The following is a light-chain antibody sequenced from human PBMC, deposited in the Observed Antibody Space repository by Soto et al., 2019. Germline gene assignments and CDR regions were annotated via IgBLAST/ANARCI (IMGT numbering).Light chain of an antibody. CDR1: QSVGSNF. V-gene: IGKV3-20*01. Sequence: IVLTQSPGTLSLAQGERATLSCRASQSVGSNFLAWYQQKRGQAPRILIYAASNRASGIPDRFSGSGSGSDFTLTISRLEPEDFAVYYCQQYGSPPWAFGQGTRVEI. J-gene: IGKJ1*01. CDR3: QQYGSPPWA. CDR2: AAS.